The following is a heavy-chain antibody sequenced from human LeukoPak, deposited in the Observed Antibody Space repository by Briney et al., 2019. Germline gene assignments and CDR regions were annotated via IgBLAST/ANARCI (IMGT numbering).Heavy chain of an antibody. J-gene: IGHJ4*02. CDR3: AKAQRELLTGFDY. D-gene: IGHD1-26*01. Sequence: TGGSLRLSGAASGFTFSSYAMSWVRQAPGKGLEWVSAISGSGGSTYYADSVKGRFTISRDNSKNTLYLQMNSLRAEDTAVYYCAKAQRELLTGFDYWGQGTLVTVSS. CDR2: ISGSGGST. CDR1: GFTFSSYA. V-gene: IGHV3-23*01.